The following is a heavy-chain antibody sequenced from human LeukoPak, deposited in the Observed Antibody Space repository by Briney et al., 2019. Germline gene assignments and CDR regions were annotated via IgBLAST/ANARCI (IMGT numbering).Heavy chain of an antibody. CDR1: GFTFSNYW. CDR2: IKQDGREK. CDR3: ARRGGCGQFDY. Sequence: AGGSMRLSCAASGFTFSNYWMTWVRQPAGKGLEWVANIKQDGREKNYVDSVKGRFTISRDNAKNCLYLEMNSLRAEDTAVYDCARRGGCGQFDYWGQGTLVTVSS. D-gene: IGHD6-19*01. V-gene: IGHV3-7*02. J-gene: IGHJ4*02.